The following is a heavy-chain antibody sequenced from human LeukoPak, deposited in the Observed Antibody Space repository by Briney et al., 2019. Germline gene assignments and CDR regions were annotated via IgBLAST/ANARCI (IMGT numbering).Heavy chain of an antibody. J-gene: IGHJ3*02. Sequence: SVKVSCKASGGTFSSNAINWVRQAPGQGLEWVGRIIPILDLANYAQKFQGRVTITADKSTRTAYMALSSLRSEDTALHYCARDREYCSSTTCYNAFDIWGEGKMVTVSS. CDR2: IIPILDLA. CDR1: GGTFSSNA. V-gene: IGHV1-69*04. CDR3: ARDREYCSSTTCYNAFDI. D-gene: IGHD2-2*02.